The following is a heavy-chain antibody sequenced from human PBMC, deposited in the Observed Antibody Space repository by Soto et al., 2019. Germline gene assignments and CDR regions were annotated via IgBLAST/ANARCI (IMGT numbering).Heavy chain of an antibody. CDR3: AWQGTTSFYFHS. D-gene: IGHD1-1*01. Sequence: PGGSLRLSCAVSGLTFRDAWMNWVRQAPGKGLEWVGNTKSNAANAPPEYAESVKGRFTISRDDPKNTVYLQMSGLKTEDTAVYYCAWQGTTSFYFHSWGQGTLVTVSS. J-gene: IGHJ4*02. V-gene: IGHV3-15*05. CDR2: TKSNAANAPP. CDR1: GLTFRDAW.